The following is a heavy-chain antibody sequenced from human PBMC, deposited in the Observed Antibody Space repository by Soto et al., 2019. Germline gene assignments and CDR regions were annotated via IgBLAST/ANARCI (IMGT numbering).Heavy chain of an antibody. CDR2: IKSKADGGTI. CDR3: TTLHY. V-gene: IGHV3-15*07. Sequence: EGQLVESGGGLVKPGGSLRLSCAASGFTFINAWMNWVRQAPGKGLEWVARIKSKADGGTIDFAAPVRGRFAISRDDSMNTLYLQMNGLETEDTAVYYCTTLHYWGQGALVTVS. CDR1: GFTFINAW. J-gene: IGHJ4*02.